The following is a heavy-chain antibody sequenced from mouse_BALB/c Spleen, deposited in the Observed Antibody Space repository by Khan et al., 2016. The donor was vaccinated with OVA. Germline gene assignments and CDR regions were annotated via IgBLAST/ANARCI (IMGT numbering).Heavy chain of an antibody. D-gene: IGHD1-1*01. Sequence: QIQLVQSGPELKKPGETVKISCKASGYTFTNYGMNWVKQAPGKGLKWMGWINTYTGETTYGEDFKGRFAFSLETSASTAYLQINNLKNEDTATYFCARSNYGSSYAMDYWGQGTSVIVSS. CDR1: GYTFTNYG. CDR2: INTYTGET. J-gene: IGHJ4*01. V-gene: IGHV9-3-1*01. CDR3: ARSNYGSSYAMDY.